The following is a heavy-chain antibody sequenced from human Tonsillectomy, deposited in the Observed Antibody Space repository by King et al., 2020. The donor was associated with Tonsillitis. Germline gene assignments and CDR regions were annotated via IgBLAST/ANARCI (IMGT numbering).Heavy chain of an antibody. J-gene: IGHJ4*02. CDR3: ASYDWLSPYYFDY. V-gene: IGHV4-39*01. Sequence: QLQESGPGLVKPSETLSLTCTVSGGSISSSSYYWGWIRQPPGKGLEWIGSIYYSGSTYYNPSLKSRVTLSVDTSKNQFSLKLSSVTAADTAVYYCASYDWLSPYYFDYWGQGTLVTVSS. CDR2: IYYSGST. CDR1: GGSISSSSYY. D-gene: IGHD3-9*01.